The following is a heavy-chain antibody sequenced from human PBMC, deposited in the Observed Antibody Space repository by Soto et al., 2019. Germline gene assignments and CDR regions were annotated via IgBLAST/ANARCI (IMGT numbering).Heavy chain of an antibody. CDR2: VYFNGNT. CDR3: ASVTFGGVVLAH. Sequence: PSETLSLTCTVSAASFSKYYWSWIRQPPGKGLEWIGYVYFNGNTNYNPSLKRRVSISIDTSKNQISQNLSSVTAADTAVHYCASVTFGGVVLAHWGQGTLVTVSS. V-gene: IGHV4-59*01. CDR1: AASFSKYY. D-gene: IGHD3-16*01. J-gene: IGHJ4*02.